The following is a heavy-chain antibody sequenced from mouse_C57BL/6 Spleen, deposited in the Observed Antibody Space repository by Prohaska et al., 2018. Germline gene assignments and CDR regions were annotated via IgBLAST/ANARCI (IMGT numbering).Heavy chain of an antibody. CDR2: IYPRSGNI. J-gene: IGHJ4*01. D-gene: IGHD1-1*01. CDR1: GYTFTSYG. V-gene: IGHV1-81*01. Sequence: SGYTFTSYGISWVKQRTGQGLEWIGEIYPRSGNIYYNEKFKGKATLTADKSSSTAYMELRSLTSEDSAVYFCARLPYGSRVYYAMDYWGQGTSVTVSS. CDR3: ARLPYGSRVYYAMDY.